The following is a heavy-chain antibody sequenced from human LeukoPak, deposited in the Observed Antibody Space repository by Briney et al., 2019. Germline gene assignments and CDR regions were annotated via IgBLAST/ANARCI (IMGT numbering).Heavy chain of an antibody. CDR1: GFTFSDYY. Sequence: PGGSLRLSCAASGFTFSDYYMSWIRQAPGEGLEWVSYISSSGSTIYYADSVKGRFTISRDNAKNSLYLQMNSLRAEDTAVYYCARAYQLPANWFDPWGQGTLVTVSS. CDR3: ARAYQLPANWFDP. D-gene: IGHD2-2*01. V-gene: IGHV3-11*01. J-gene: IGHJ5*02. CDR2: ISSSGSTI.